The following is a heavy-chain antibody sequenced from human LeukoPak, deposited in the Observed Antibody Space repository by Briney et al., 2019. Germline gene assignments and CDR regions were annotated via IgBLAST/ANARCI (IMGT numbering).Heavy chain of an antibody. V-gene: IGHV3-53*01. J-gene: IGHJ4*02. Sequence: PGGSLRLSCAASGFTVSSNYMSWVRQAPGKGLDWVSVIYSGGNTYYADSVKGRFTISRDNSKNTLYLQMNSLRAEDTAVYYCARDRVGATTNFDYGGQGPLVTVPS. D-gene: IGHD1-26*01. CDR1: GFTVSSNY. CDR2: IYSGGNT. CDR3: ARDRVGATTNFDY.